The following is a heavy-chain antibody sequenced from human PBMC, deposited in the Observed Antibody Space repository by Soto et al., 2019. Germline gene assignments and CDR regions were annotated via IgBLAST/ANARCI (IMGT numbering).Heavy chain of an antibody. CDR3: ARSYCTNGVCYPRYNWFDP. Sequence: GESLKISCKGSGYSFTIYWIGWVRQMPGKGLEWMGIIYPGDSDTRYSPSFQGQVTISADKSISTAYLQWSSLKASDTAMYYCARSYCTNGVCYPRYNWFDPWGQGTLVTVSS. CDR2: IYPGDSDT. D-gene: IGHD2-8*01. V-gene: IGHV5-51*01. CDR1: GYSFTIYW. J-gene: IGHJ5*02.